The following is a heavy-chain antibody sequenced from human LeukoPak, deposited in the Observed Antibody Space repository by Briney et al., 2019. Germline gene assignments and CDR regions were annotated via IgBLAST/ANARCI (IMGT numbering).Heavy chain of an antibody. CDR1: VVTFSSYG. V-gene: IGHV3-30*18. D-gene: IGHD2-15*01. Sequence: GRSLRLSCAASVVTFSSYGVHWVRQAPCKGLEWVAVASYDGSNKYYADSVKGRFTISRDNSKNTLYLQMDSLRAEDTAVYYCAKDLSGLRSCPIRRCYYAMDVWGQGTTVTVSS. CDR2: ASYDGSNK. J-gene: IGHJ6*02. CDR3: AKDLSGLRSCPIRRCYYAMDV.